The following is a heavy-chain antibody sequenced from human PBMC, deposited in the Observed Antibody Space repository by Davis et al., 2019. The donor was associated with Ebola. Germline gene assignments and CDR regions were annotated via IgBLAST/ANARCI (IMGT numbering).Heavy chain of an antibody. CDR3: TRQLEITVTTSDY. V-gene: IGHV3-73*01. Sequence: GESLKISCAASGFTFSGSAMHWVRQASGKGLEWVGRIRSKANSYATAYAASVKGRCTISRDDSKNTAYLQMNSLKTEDTAVYYCTRQLEITVTTSDYWGQGTLVTVSS. CDR2: IRSKANSYAT. CDR1: GFTFSGSA. D-gene: IGHD4-17*01. J-gene: IGHJ4*02.